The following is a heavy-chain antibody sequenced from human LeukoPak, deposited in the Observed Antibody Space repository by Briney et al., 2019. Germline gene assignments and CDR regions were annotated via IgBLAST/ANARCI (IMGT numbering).Heavy chain of an antibody. D-gene: IGHD4-17*01. J-gene: IGHJ4*02. Sequence: PGESLRLSCAASGFTFSNYDMHWVRQAPGKGLEWVAVISYAGNNKYYADSVKGRFTISRDNSKNTLFLQMNSLRAEDTAVYYCARDLATVTYNFDYWGQGTLVTVSS. CDR3: ARDLATVTYNFDY. V-gene: IGHV3-30*04. CDR2: ISYAGNNK. CDR1: GFTFSNYD.